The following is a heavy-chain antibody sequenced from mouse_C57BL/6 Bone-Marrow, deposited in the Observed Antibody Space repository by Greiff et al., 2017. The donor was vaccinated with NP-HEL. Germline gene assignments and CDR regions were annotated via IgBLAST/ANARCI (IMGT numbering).Heavy chain of an antibody. D-gene: IGHD4-1*01. CDR2: IDPENGDT. J-gene: IGHJ2*01. Sequence: VQLQQSGAELVRPGASVKLSCTASGFNIKDDYMHSVKQRPEQGLEWIGWIDPENGDTEYASKFQGKATITADTSSNTAYLQLSSLTSEDTAVYYCTTGLLGDYFDYWGQGTTLTVSS. CDR1: GFNIKDDY. CDR3: TTGLLGDYFDY. V-gene: IGHV14-4*01.